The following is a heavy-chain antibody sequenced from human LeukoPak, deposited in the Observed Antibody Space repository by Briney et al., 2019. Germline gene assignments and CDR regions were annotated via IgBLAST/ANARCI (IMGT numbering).Heavy chain of an antibody. Sequence: GGSLRLSCAASGFTFSSYWMSWVRQAPGRGLEWVASIKQDGSEKYYVDSVKGRFTISRDNAKNSLYLQMNSLRAEDTALYYCARAPGEGWFDPWGQGTLVTVSS. CDR3: ARAPGEGWFDP. D-gene: IGHD4-17*01. J-gene: IGHJ5*02. V-gene: IGHV3-7*01. CDR1: GFTFSSYW. CDR2: IKQDGSEK.